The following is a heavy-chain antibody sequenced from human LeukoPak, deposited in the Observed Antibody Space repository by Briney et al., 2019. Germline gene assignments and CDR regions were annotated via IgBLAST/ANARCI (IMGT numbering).Heavy chain of an antibody. CDR1: GFTFGSYG. V-gene: IGHV3-30*02. CDR2: IRYDGSNK. CDR3: AKAWYSSGWYWFDP. J-gene: IGHJ5*02. D-gene: IGHD6-19*01. Sequence: GGSLRLSCAASGFTFGSYGMHWVRQAPGKGLEWVAFIRYDGSNKYYADSVKGRFTISRDNSKNTLYLQMNSLRAEDTAVYYCAKAWYSSGWYWFDPWGQGTLVTVSS.